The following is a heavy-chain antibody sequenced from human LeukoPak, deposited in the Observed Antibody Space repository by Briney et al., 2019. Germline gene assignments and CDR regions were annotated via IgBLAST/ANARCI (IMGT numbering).Heavy chain of an antibody. CDR1: TFTFTSAW. J-gene: IGHJ4*02. V-gene: IGHV3-15*01. CDR3: TTEGYYGSGTYFC. D-gene: IGHD3-10*01. CDR2: IKSRVDGGTT. Sequence: GGSLRLSCAASTFTFTSAWMNWVRQAPGKGLEWVGRIKSRVDGGTTDYAAPVKGRFTISRDDSKNTLYLQMNSLKTEDTAVYYCTTEGYYGSGTYFCWGQGALVTVSS.